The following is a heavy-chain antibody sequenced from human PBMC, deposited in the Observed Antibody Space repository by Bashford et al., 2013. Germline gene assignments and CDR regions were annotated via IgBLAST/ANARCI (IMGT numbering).Heavy chain of an antibody. D-gene: IGHD2-21*02. CDR3: ARGAVVSAVGPIDS. V-gene: IGHV4-31*03. Sequence: SETLSLTCTVSGGSISSGGYYWSWIRQHPGKGLEWIGYIYYSGSTQYSPSLRSRVTMSIDTSKNQFSLRLSSVTAADTAVYYCARGAVVSAVGPIDSWGQGTLVTVSS. CDR1: GGSISSGGYY. CDR2: IYYSGST. J-gene: IGHJ4*02.